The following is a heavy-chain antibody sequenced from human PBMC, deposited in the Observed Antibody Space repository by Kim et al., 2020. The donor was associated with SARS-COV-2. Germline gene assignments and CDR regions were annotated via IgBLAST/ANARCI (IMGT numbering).Heavy chain of an antibody. J-gene: IGHJ4*02. Sequence: NTVRGRFTISRDISKRTLFLQMNSLRPEDTAVYYCATDWAAFSSGTYVFDFWGRGTLVTVSS. CDR3: ATDWAAFSSGTYVFDF. V-gene: IGHV3-30*02. D-gene: IGHD3-10*01.